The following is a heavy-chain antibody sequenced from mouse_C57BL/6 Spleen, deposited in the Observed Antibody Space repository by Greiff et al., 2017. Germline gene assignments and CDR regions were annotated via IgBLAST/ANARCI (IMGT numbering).Heavy chain of an antibody. CDR3: ARLIYFVSSYGYFDV. V-gene: IGHV1-52*01. D-gene: IGHD1-1*01. CDR2: IDPSDSET. CDR1: GYTFTSYW. Sequence: VQLQQPGAELVRPGSSVKLSCKASGYTFTSYWMHWVKQRPIQGLEWIGNIDPSDSETHYNQKFKDKATLTVDKSSSTAYMQLSSLTSEDSAVYCCARLIYFVSSYGYFDVWGPGTPVTVSS. J-gene: IGHJ1*01.